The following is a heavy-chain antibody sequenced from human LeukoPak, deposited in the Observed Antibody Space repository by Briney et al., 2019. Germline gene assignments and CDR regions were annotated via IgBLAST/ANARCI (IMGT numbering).Heavy chain of an antibody. CDR3: ARDWGSWYFDL. D-gene: IGHD7-27*01. CDR2: IYYSGST. CDR1: GGSISSSSYY. Sequence: SETLSLTCTVSGGSISSSSYYWGWIRQPPGKGLEWIGYIYYSGSTNYNPSLKSRVTISVDTSKNQFSLKLSSVTAADTAVYYCARDWGSWYFDLWGRGTLVTVSS. J-gene: IGHJ2*01. V-gene: IGHV4-61*01.